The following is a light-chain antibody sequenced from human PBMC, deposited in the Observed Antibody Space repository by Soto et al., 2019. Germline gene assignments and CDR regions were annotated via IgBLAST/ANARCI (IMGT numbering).Light chain of an antibody. V-gene: IGKV1-5*03. Sequence: DIQSTQSPSTLSASVGDRVTITCRASQSINGWLAWYQQKPGQAPNLLIYKASTLESGVPSRFSGSGSGTEFTLTVSSLQPDDFATYYCHQYHNFPRTFGQGTKVEI. CDR1: QSINGW. J-gene: IGKJ1*01. CDR2: KAS. CDR3: HQYHNFPRT.